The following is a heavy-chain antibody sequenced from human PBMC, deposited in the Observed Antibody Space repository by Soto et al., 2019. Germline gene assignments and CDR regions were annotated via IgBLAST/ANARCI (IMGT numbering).Heavy chain of an antibody. J-gene: IGHJ4*02. V-gene: IGHV4-31*03. D-gene: IGHD5-18*01. CDR2: ISYGGST. CDR3: SRGILV. Sequence: QVQLQESGPGLVKPSQTLSLTCTVSGGSIKSDGYCWSWIRQHPGKGLDWFGCISYGGSTSYNPSLKSRVTISIDTSKYQFSLKLSSVTAADTAVYYCSRGILVWGQGTLITVSS. CDR1: GGSIKSDGYC.